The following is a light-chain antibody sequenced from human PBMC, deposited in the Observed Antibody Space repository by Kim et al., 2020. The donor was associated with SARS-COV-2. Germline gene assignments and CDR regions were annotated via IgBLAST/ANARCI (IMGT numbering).Light chain of an antibody. CDR2: DVS. V-gene: IGLV2-14*04. CDR1: SSDIGGYNY. J-gene: IGLJ2*01. Sequence: GQSITISCTGTSSDIGGYNYVSWYQQHPGKAPQLMIFDVSKRPSGVSSRFSGSKSGNTASLTISGLQAEDEADYYCSSYASSDTLLFGGGTKLTVL. CDR3: SSYASSDTLL.